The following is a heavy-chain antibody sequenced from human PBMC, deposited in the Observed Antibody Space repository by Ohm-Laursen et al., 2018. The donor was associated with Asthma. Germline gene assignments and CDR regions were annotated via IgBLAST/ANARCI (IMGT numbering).Heavy chain of an antibody. CDR3: ARDLWDNWNDGYYYYGMDV. V-gene: IGHV3-33*08. J-gene: IGHJ6*02. Sequence: SLRLSCAASGFTFSSYAMRWVRQAPGKGLEWVAVIWYDGSNKYYADSVKGRFTISRDNSKNTLYLQMNSLRAEDTAVYYCARDLWDNWNDGYYYYGMDVWGQGTTVTVSS. D-gene: IGHD1-20*01. CDR2: IWYDGSNK. CDR1: GFTFSSYA.